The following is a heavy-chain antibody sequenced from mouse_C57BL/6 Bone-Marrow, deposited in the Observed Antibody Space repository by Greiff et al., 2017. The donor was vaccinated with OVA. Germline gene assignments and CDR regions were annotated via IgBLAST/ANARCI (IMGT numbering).Heavy chain of an antibody. CDR2: INYDGSST. CDR3: ARGDYYGFAY. J-gene: IGHJ3*01. D-gene: IGHD1-1*01. CDR1: GFTFSDYY. Sequence: EVMLVESEGGLVQPGSSMKLSCTASGFTFSDYYMAWVRQVPEKGLEWVANINYDGSSTYYLDSLKSRFIISRDNAKNILYLQMSSLKSEDTATYYCARGDYYGFAYWGQGTLVTVSA. V-gene: IGHV5-16*01.